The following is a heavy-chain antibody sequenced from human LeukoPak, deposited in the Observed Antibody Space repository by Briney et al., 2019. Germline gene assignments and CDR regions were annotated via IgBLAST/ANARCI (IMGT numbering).Heavy chain of an antibody. D-gene: IGHD3-9*01. CDR3: AKYSPSTYDILTGFFDY. V-gene: IGHV4-31*03. Sequence: SETLSLTCTISGASISTGGFYWTWIRQPPGEGLEWIGYIYYTGSVDYNASLKSRLTISLDTSKNRFSLKLNSVTAADTAVYYCAKYSPSTYDILTGFFDYWGQGTLVTVSS. CDR2: IYYTGSV. CDR1: GASISTGGFY. J-gene: IGHJ4*02.